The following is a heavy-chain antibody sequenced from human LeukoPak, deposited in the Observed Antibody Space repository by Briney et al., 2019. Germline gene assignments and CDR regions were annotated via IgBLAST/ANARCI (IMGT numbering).Heavy chain of an antibody. V-gene: IGHV4-34*01. CDR3: AQVNFCSSTSCYKALWFDP. CDR2: INHSGST. D-gene: IGHD2-2*02. CDR1: GGSFSGYY. Sequence: SETLSLTCAVYGGSFSGYYWSWIRQPPGKGLEWIGEINHSGSTNYNPSLKSRVTISVDTSKNQFSLKLSSVTAADTAVCYCAQVNFCSSTSCYKALWFDPWGQGTLVTVSS. J-gene: IGHJ5*02.